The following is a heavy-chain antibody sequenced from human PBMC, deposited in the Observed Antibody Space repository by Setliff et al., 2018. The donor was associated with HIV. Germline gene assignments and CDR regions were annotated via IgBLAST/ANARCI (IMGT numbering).Heavy chain of an antibody. J-gene: IGHJ4*02. CDR1: GFTFSTYW. CDR2: IRQDGSEK. CDR3: ARYNWNPLGYRFDY. Sequence: GGSLRLSCAASGFTFSTYWMSWVRQAPGKGLAWVANIRQDGSEKYYVDSVKGRFTISRDNAKNSLYLQMNSLRAEDTAVYYCARYNWNPLGYRFDYWGQGTLVTVSS. V-gene: IGHV3-7*01. D-gene: IGHD1-20*01.